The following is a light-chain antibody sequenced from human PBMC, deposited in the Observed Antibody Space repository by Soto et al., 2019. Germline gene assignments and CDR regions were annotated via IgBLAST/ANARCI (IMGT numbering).Light chain of an antibody. J-gene: IGKJ1*01. Sequence: DTQMTQSPSTLSASVGDRCTIACRASQSISGGLAWYQQKQGKAPKLLIYDGFSLESGVPSRFSGSGSGTEFTLTISSLQPDDFATFYCQHYGTYSHTFGQGTRWIS. V-gene: IGKV1-5*01. CDR2: DGF. CDR1: QSISGG. CDR3: QHYGTYSHT.